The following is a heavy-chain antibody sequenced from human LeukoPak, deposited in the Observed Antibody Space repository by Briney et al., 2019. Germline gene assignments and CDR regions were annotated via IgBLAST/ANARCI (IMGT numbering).Heavy chain of an antibody. J-gene: IGHJ4*02. D-gene: IGHD6-19*01. Sequence: GSLRLSCAASGFSFSSYSMHWVRQAPGKGLEWVAVIWYDGSNKYYADSVKGRFTISRDNSKNTLYLQMNSLRAEDTAVYYCARDGAVARYYFDYWGQGTLVTVSS. CDR1: GFSFSSYS. CDR2: IWYDGSNK. V-gene: IGHV3-33*01. CDR3: ARDGAVARYYFDY.